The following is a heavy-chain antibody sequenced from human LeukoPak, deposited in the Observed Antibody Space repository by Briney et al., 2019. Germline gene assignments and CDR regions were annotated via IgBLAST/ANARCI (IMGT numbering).Heavy chain of an antibody. V-gene: IGHV5-51*01. CDR3: ARFTMVRGAVGAFDI. Sequence: GESLKISCQASGYTFTDYWIGWVRQMPGKGLEWMGIIYPGDSDTRYSPSFQGQVTISADKSISTAYLPWSSLKASDTAMYYCARFTMVRGAVGAFDIWGQGTMVTVSS. CDR2: IYPGDSDT. D-gene: IGHD3-10*01. CDR1: GYTFTDYW. J-gene: IGHJ3*02.